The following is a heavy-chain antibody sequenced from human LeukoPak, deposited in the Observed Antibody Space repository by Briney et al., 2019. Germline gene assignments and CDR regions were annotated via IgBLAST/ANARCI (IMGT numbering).Heavy chain of an antibody. J-gene: IGHJ4*02. Sequence: NPGGSLRLSCAASGFTFSSYSMNWVRQAPGKGLEWVSSISSSSSYIYYADSVKGRFTISRDNSKNTLYLQMNSLRAEDTAVYYCAKDQTLGARVVVAAADYWGQGTLVTVSS. CDR1: GFTFSSYS. CDR2: ISSSSSYI. D-gene: IGHD2-15*01. CDR3: AKDQTLGARVVVAAADY. V-gene: IGHV3-21*04.